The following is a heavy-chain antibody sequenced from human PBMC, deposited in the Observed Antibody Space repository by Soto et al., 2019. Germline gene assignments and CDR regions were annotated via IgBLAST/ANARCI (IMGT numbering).Heavy chain of an antibody. D-gene: IGHD3-3*01. CDR2: IYYSESPSY. Sequence: SETLSLTCTVSGDSISKYYWSWIRQPPGKGLEWIGYIYYSESPSYSESTSYNPSLKSRVTISVDTANNQFSLRLTSVTAADTAVYYCARGWFWSGSFNWFDPWGQGTLVTVSS. CDR1: GDSISKYY. J-gene: IGHJ5*02. CDR3: ARGWFWSGSFNWFDP. V-gene: IGHV4-59*05.